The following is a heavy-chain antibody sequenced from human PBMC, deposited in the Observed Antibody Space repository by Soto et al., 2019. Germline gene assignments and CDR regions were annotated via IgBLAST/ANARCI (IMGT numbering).Heavy chain of an antibody. Sequence: PSETLSFTCTVPGGSVTNSSYYWGWIRQSPGKGLEWIGSVYYRGRSYSKSSVKSRVTISVDTSKNRFSLSLDSVTASDTAVYFCVSQRTTVPTQAYFDYWGPGALVTVSS. CDR2: VYYRGRS. CDR3: VSQRTTVPTQAYFDY. CDR1: GGSVTNSSYY. J-gene: IGHJ4*02. V-gene: IGHV4-39*01. D-gene: IGHD4-17*01.